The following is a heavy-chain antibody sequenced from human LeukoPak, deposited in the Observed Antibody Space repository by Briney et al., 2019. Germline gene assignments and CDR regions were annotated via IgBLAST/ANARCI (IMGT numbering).Heavy chain of an antibody. D-gene: IGHD3-10*01. J-gene: IGHJ5*02. CDR2: INPNCGGT. Sequence: ASVKVSCKASGYTFTGYYMHWVRQAPGQGLEWMGWINPNCGGTNYAQKFQGRVTMTRDTSISTAYMELSRLRSDDTAVYYCARDHNQYYYGSGVSGGWFDPWGQGTLVTVSS. V-gene: IGHV1-2*02. CDR1: GYTFTGYY. CDR3: ARDHNQYYYGSGVSGGWFDP.